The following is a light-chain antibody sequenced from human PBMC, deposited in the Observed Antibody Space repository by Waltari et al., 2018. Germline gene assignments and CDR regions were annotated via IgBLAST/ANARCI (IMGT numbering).Light chain of an antibody. CDR1: QSVSSN. Sequence: EIVMTQSPATLSVSPGESATLSCRASQSVSSNLAWYEQKPGQAARLLIYGASPRATGIPARFSGSGSATEFTLTISSMQSEDFAVYYGQQYNNWPQTFGQGTKVDIK. CDR2: GAS. V-gene: IGKV3-15*01. CDR3: QQYNNWPQT. J-gene: IGKJ1*01.